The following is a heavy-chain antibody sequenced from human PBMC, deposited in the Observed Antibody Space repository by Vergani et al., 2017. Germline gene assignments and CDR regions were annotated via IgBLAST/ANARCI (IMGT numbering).Heavy chain of an antibody. J-gene: IGHJ4*02. CDR1: GGSISSYY. V-gene: IGHV4-59*08. CDR3: ARQGFGVTGTTDY. CDR2: IYYSGST. Sequence: QVQLQESGPGLVKPSQTLSLTCTVSGGSISSYYWSWIRQPPGKGLEWIGYIYYSGSTNYNPSLKSRVTISVDTSKNQFSLKLTSVTAADTAVYYCARQGFGVTGTTDYWGQGTLVTVSS. D-gene: IGHD1-14*01.